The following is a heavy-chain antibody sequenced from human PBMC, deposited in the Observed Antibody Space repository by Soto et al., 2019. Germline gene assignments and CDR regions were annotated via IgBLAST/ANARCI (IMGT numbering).Heavy chain of an antibody. Sequence: ASVKVSCKASGYTFTNYDINWVRQATGRGLEWMGYINPNNDNTAYAQKFLGRITMTRNTSTSTDYMELSSLTSEDTAVYYCARGGGDTYGADYDYYGTEVWGQGSTVTVSS. D-gene: IGHD5-18*01. CDR2: INPNNDNT. CDR3: ARGGGDTYGADYDYYGTEV. V-gene: IGHV1-8*01. J-gene: IGHJ6*02. CDR1: GYTFTNYD.